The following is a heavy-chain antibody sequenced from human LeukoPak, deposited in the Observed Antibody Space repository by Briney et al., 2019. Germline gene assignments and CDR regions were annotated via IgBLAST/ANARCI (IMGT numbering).Heavy chain of an antibody. D-gene: IGHD2-2*01. J-gene: IGHJ4*02. V-gene: IGHV3-74*01. Sequence: GGSLRLSCAASGFTFSSHWMHWVRQAPGKGLVWVSRINSDGSSTSYADSVKGRFTISRDNAKNTLYLQMNSLRAEDTAVYYCARANIVVVPVYDYWGQGTLVTVSS. CDR2: INSDGSST. CDR3: ARANIVVVPVYDY. CDR1: GFTFSSHW.